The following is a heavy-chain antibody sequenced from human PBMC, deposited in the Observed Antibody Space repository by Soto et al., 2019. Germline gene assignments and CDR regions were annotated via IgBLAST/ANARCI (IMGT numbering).Heavy chain of an antibody. V-gene: IGHV1-46*01. J-gene: IGHJ4*02. Sequence: ASVKVSCKASGYTFTIYYMHWVRQAPGQGLEWMGIINPSGGSTSYAQKFQGRVTMTRDTSTSTVYMELSSLRSEDTAVYYCARDLGELQGKTYFDYWGEGTLVTLSS. CDR1: GYTFTIYY. CDR3: ARDLGELQGKTYFDY. D-gene: IGHD1-26*01. CDR2: INPSGGST.